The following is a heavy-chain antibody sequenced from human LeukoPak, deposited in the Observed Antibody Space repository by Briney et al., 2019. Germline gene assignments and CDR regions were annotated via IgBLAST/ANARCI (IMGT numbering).Heavy chain of an antibody. CDR3: ARDYGSYSAFDI. Sequence: PETLSLTCTVSGGSISSYYWSWIRQPPGKRLEWIGYIYYSGSTNYNPSLKSRVTISVDTSKNQFSLKLSSVTAADTAVYYCARDYGSYSAFDIWGQGTMVTVSS. V-gene: IGHV4-59*01. D-gene: IGHD1-26*01. CDR1: GGSISSYY. CDR2: IYYSGST. J-gene: IGHJ3*02.